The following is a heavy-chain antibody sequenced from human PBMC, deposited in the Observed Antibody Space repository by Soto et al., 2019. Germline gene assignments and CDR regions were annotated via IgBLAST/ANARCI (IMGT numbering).Heavy chain of an antibody. CDR2: INPSGGST. J-gene: IGHJ4*02. D-gene: IGHD2-8*01. CDR1: GYTFTSYY. CDR3: ARHDSNGDFDF. Sequence: ASVKVSCKASGYTFTSYYMHWVRQAPGQGLEWMGIINPSGGSTSYPQKFQGSVTMTRDTSTSTVYLEWGRLKASDTVLYYCARHDSNGDFDFWGQGTQVTVSS. V-gene: IGHV1-46*01.